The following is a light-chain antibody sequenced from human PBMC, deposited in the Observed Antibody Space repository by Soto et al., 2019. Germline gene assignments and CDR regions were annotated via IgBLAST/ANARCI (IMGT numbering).Light chain of an antibody. V-gene: IGKV3-15*01. CDR2: GAS. CDR1: QSVSSN. J-gene: IGKJ1*01. CDR3: QQYNNWRRT. Sequence: EIVMTQSPATLSVSPGERATLSCRASQSVSSNLAWYQQKPGKAPRLLIFGASTRATGIPARFSGSGSGTEFTLTISILQSEDFAVYYCQQYNNWRRTFGQGT.